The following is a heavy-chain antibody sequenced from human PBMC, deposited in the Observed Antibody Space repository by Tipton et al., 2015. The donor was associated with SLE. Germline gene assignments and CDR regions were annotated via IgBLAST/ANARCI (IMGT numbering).Heavy chain of an antibody. CDR3: ASMTVGIAAAGTTFDY. D-gene: IGHD6-13*01. J-gene: IGHJ4*02. CDR2: IYYSGST. Sequence: TLSLTCTVSGGSISSHYWSWIRQPPGKGLEWIGYIYYSGSTNYNPSLKSRVTISVDTSKNQFSLKLSSVTAADTAVYYCASMTVGIAAAGTTFDYWGQGNLVTVSS. CDR1: GGSISSHY. V-gene: IGHV4-59*11.